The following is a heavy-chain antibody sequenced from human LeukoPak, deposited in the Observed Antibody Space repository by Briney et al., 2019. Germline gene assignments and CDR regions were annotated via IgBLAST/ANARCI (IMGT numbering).Heavy chain of an antibody. CDR1: GYTFTSYD. V-gene: IGHV1-8*01. D-gene: IGHD3-9*01. CDR2: MNPNSGNT. Sequence: ASVKVSCKASGYTFTSYDINWVRQATGQGLEWMGWMNPNSGNTGYAQKFQGRVTMTRNTSISTAYMELSSLRSEDTAVYYCARGMSLRYFDVYYYYYGMDVWGQGTTVTVSS. J-gene: IGHJ6*02. CDR3: ARGMSLRYFDVYYYYYGMDV.